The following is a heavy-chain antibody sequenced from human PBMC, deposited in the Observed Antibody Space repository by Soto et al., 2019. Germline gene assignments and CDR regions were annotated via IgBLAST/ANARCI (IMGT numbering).Heavy chain of an antibody. D-gene: IGHD1-26*01. V-gene: IGHV3-48*01. CDR1: GFTFSRSR. J-gene: IGHJ4*02. CDR2: ISNSGRTV. Sequence: GGSLTLSCVPSGFTFSRSRMTWDRQAPGKGLEWVSYISNSGRTVTYADSVKGRFTISRDNAKNSLYLQMNSLRAEDTAVYYCAREGATVLCFIYWGQGTLVTVSS. CDR3: AREGATVLCFIY.